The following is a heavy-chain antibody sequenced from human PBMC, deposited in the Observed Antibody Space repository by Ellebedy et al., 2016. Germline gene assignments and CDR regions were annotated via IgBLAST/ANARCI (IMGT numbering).Heavy chain of an antibody. CDR2: ISRNGGTT. J-gene: IGHJ5*02. V-gene: IGHV3-64*04. Sequence: GESLKISXSASGFTFSRYAMHWVRQAPGKGLEYVSGISRNGGTTNHADSVKGRFTISRDNAKNSLYLQMNSLRVEDTAVYYCARDLGGGSCWFDPWGRGTLVTVSS. D-gene: IGHD2-15*01. CDR3: ARDLGGGSCWFDP. CDR1: GFTFSRYA.